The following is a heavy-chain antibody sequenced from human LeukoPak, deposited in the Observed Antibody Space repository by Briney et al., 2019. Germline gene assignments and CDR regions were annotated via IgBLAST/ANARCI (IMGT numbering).Heavy chain of an antibody. V-gene: IGHV3-48*01. J-gene: IGHJ4*02. CDR2: ISISSSTI. CDR1: GFTFSSYA. CDR3: AREAAP. Sequence: GGSLRLSCTASGFTFSSYAMNWVRQAPGEGLEWVSYISISSSTIYYADSVRGRFTISRDNAKNSLYLQMNSLRAEDTAVYYCAREAAPWGQGTLVTVSS. D-gene: IGHD6-13*01.